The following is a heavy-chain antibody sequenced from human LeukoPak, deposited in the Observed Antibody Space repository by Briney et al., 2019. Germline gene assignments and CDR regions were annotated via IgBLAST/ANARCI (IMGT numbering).Heavy chain of an antibody. CDR3: ARGYSNYHSYYYMDV. Sequence: PSETLSLTCTVSGASISSGRYFWGWIRQSAGKGLEWIGRIYASGTTNDNPSLNSRVTISVDTSKNQFSLKLNSVTAADTAVYYCARGYSNYHSYYYMDVWGKGTTVTVSS. CDR2: IYASGTT. CDR1: GASISSGRYF. J-gene: IGHJ6*03. D-gene: IGHD4-11*01. V-gene: IGHV4-61*02.